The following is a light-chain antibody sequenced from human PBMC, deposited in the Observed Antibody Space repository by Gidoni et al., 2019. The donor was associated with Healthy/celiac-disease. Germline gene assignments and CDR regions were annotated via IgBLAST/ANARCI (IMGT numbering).Light chain of an antibody. J-gene: IGKJ1*01. CDR2: DAS. Sequence: EIVLTQSPATLSLSPGERATLSCRASPSVSSYLAWYHQKPGQAPRLLIYDASNRATGIPARVSGSGSGTDFTLTISSLEPEDFAVYYCQQRSNWPWTFGQGTKVEIK. CDR3: QQRSNWPWT. V-gene: IGKV3-11*01. CDR1: PSVSSY.